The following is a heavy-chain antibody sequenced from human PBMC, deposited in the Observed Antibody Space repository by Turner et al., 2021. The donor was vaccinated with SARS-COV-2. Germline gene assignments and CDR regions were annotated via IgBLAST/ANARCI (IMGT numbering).Heavy chain of an antibody. Sequence: QVQLQESGPGLVKPSETLSLTCTVSGGSISSGYWSWIRQPPGKGLEWIGYIYDSGITNYNPSLKSRVIISEDTSKNQFSLKLSSVTAADTAVYYCARAMVRGVNAFAEYFQHWGQGTLVTVSS. CDR1: GGSISSGY. J-gene: IGHJ1*01. D-gene: IGHD3-10*01. CDR2: IYDSGIT. CDR3: ARAMVRGVNAFAEYFQH. V-gene: IGHV4-59*12.